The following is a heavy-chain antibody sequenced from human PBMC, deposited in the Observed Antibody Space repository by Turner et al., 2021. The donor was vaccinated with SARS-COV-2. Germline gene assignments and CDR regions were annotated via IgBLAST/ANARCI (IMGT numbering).Heavy chain of an antibody. CDR1: GYTLTELS. J-gene: IGHJ2*01. Sequence: QVQLVQSGAEVKKPGDSVMVSCKVSGYTLTELSMHLVRQAPGKGLEWMGGFDPEDGETIDAQKFQGRVTMTEDTSTDTAYMELSSLRSEDTAVYYCATTLVTLIGDWYFDLWGRGTLVTVSS. D-gene: IGHD3-22*01. CDR2: FDPEDGET. V-gene: IGHV1-24*01. CDR3: ATTLVTLIGDWYFDL.